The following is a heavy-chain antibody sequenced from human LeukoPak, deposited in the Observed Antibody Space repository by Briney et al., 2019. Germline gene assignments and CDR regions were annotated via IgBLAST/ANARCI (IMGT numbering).Heavy chain of an antibody. CDR1: GGSISSSSYY. V-gene: IGHV4-39*07. D-gene: IGHD3-10*01. Sequence: SETLSLTCTVSGGSISSSSYYWGWIRQPPGKGLEWIGSIYYSGSTYYNPSLKSRVTISVDTSKNQLSLKLSSVTAADTAVYYCARGDYYFGSGSYQSYYYYMDVWGKGTTVTISS. CDR3: ARGDYYFGSGSYQSYYYYMDV. CDR2: IYYSGST. J-gene: IGHJ6*03.